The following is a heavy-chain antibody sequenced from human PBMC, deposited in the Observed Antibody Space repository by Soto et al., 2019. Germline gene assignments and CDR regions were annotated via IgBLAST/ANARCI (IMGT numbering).Heavy chain of an antibody. CDR3: ARDPVREAAGILGVFDY. Sequence: SVKVSCKASGGTFSSYAISWVRQAPGQGLEWMGGIIPIFGTANYAQKFQGRVTITADESTSTAYMELSSLRSEDTAVYYCARDPVREAAGILGVFDYWGQGTLVTVSS. V-gene: IGHV1-69*13. CDR2: IIPIFGTA. D-gene: IGHD6-13*01. J-gene: IGHJ4*02. CDR1: GGTFSSYA.